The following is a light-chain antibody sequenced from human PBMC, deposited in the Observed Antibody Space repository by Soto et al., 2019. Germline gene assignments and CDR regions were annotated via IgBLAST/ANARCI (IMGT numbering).Light chain of an antibody. J-gene: IGKJ4*01. CDR3: QEYNSALGLT. Sequence: DIQMTQSPSSLSASVGDRVTITCRASQGISNYLAWYQQKPGKVPKLLIYAASTLQSGVPSRFSGSGSGTDFTLTISSLQPEDVATYYCQEYNSALGLTFGGGTKVEIK. V-gene: IGKV1-27*01. CDR1: QGISNY. CDR2: AAS.